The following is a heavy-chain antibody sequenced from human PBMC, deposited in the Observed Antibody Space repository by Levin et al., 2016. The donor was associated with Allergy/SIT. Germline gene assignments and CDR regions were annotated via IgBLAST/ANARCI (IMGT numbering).Heavy chain of an antibody. V-gene: IGHV1-69*06. CDR2: IIPIFGTA. J-gene: IGHJ4*02. D-gene: IGHD1-1*01. CDR3: ASSEGVEGFDY. Sequence: WVRQAPGQGLEWMGGIIPIFGTANYAQKFQGRVTITADKSTSTAYMELSSLRSEDTAVYYCASSEGVEGFDYWGQGTLVTVSS.